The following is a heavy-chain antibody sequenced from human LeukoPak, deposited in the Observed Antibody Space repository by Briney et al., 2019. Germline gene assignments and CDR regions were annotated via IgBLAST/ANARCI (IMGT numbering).Heavy chain of an antibody. CDR3: ARRGSGGYFDY. V-gene: IGHV4-4*09. J-gene: IGHJ4*02. CDR1: GGSINNYY. CDR2: IYTSGSA. D-gene: IGHD2-15*01. Sequence: SETLSLTCTVSGGSINNYYWSWIRQPPGKGLEWIGHIYTSGSASYNPSLRTRVTISGDTSKSQFSLRLSSVTAADTAVSYCARRGSGGYFDYWGQGTLVTVSS.